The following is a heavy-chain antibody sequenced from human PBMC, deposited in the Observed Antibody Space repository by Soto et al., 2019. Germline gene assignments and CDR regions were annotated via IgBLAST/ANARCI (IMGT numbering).Heavy chain of an antibody. V-gene: IGHV3-7*03. CDR2: IKQDGSEK. CDR1: GFTFSSYW. J-gene: IGHJ4*02. D-gene: IGHD1-1*01. CDR3: AREGARWVQSTGPDY. Sequence: LSCAASGFTFSSYWMIWVRQAPGKGLEWVANIKQDGSEKYYVDSVKGRFTISRDNAKNSLYLQMNSLRAEDTAVYYCAREGARWVQSTGPDYWGQGTLVSVSS.